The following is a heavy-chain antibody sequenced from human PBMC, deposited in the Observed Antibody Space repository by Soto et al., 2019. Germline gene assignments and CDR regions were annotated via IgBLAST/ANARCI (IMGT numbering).Heavy chain of an antibody. D-gene: IGHD1-26*01. CDR2: IDSSDSYT. Sequence: GESLKISCKGSGYSFTSYWISWVRQMPGKGLERMGRIDSSDSYTNYSPSFQGNVTISADKSISTAYLQWSSLKASDTAMYYCARPLIKGAMDVWGQATTVTVCS. CDR1: GYSFTSYW. V-gene: IGHV5-10-1*01. CDR3: ARPLIKGAMDV. J-gene: IGHJ6*02.